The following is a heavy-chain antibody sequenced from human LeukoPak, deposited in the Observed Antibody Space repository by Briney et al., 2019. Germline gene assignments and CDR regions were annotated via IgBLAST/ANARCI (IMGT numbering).Heavy chain of an antibody. Sequence: SETLSLTCAVSGYSISSGYYWGWIRQPPGKGLEWIGRIYHSGSTYYNPSLKSRVTISVDTSKNQFSLKLSSVTAADTAVYYCARGVVVAATPVSPPFFDYWGQGTLVTVSS. J-gene: IGHJ4*02. V-gene: IGHV4-38-2*01. CDR3: ARGVVVAATPVSPPFFDY. D-gene: IGHD2-15*01. CDR1: GYSISSGYY. CDR2: IYHSGST.